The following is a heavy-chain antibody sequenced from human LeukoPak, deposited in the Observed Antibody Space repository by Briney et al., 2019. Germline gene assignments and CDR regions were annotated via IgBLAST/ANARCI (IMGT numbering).Heavy chain of an antibody. CDR3: ASANGSGSYFSYYYYGMDV. V-gene: IGHV3-33*08. CDR2: IWYDGSNK. Sequence: GRSLRLSCAASGFTFSSYGMHWVRQAPGKGLEWVAVIWYDGSNKYYADSVKGRFTISRDNSKNTLYLQMNSLRAEDTAVYYCASANGSGSYFSYYYYGMDVWGQGTTVTVSS. J-gene: IGHJ6*02. D-gene: IGHD3-10*01. CDR1: GFTFSSYG.